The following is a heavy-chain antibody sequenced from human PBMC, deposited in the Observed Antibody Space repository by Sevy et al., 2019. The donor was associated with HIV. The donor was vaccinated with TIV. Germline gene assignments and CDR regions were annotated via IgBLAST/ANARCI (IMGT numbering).Heavy chain of an antibody. D-gene: IGHD3-22*01. V-gene: IGHV3-30-3*01. Sequence: GGSLRLSCAASGFTFSSYAMHWVRQAPGKGLEWVAVISYDGSNKYYADSVKGRFTISRDNSKNTLYLQMNILRAEDTAVYYCARAFEIVVVNPIDYWGQGTLVTVSS. CDR2: ISYDGSNK. CDR3: ARAFEIVVVNPIDY. J-gene: IGHJ4*02. CDR1: GFTFSSYA.